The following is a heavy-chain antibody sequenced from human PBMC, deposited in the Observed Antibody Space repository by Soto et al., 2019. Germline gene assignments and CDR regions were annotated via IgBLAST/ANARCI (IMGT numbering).Heavy chain of an antibody. CDR3: ARISGYYDFWSGQTKPNKYYFDY. V-gene: IGHV4-34*01. CDR2: FNHNGNT. D-gene: IGHD3-3*01. J-gene: IGHJ4*02. Sequence: ETLSLTCAVYGGSFSVYYWNWVRQPPGKGLEWIGDFNHNGNTNYIPFLKCLVSISVDTSKSHFSLKLCSVTAADTAVYYCARISGYYDFWSGQTKPNKYYFDYWGQGALVTVSS. CDR1: GGSFSVYY.